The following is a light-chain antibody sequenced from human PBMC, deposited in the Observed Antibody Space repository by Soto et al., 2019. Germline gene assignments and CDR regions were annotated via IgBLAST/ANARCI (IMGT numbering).Light chain of an antibody. V-gene: IGLV7-46*01. Sequence: QAVVTQEPSLTVSPGGTVTLTCGCSTGAVTSGHYPYWFQQKPGQAPRTLIYETTNRHSWAPARFSGSLLGGKAALTLSGAQPEDEADYLCLLSYSGLRVFGGGTKLTVL. CDR3: LLSYSGLRV. CDR1: TGAVTSGHY. CDR2: ETT. J-gene: IGLJ2*01.